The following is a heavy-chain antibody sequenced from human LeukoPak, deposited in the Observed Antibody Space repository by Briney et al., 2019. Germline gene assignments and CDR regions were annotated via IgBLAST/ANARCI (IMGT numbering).Heavy chain of an antibody. D-gene: IGHD2-15*01. J-gene: IGHJ3*01. V-gene: IGHV3-23*01. CDR2: VSGTGDKS. CDR1: GFTFSSYA. Sequence: PGGSLRLSCAASGFTFSSYAMSWVRQAPGKGLEWVSTVSGTGDKSYYADSVKGRFTISRDSSVNMMSLQMNSLRAEDTAVYYCSKSESPRGGCRGGSCYDAFDLWGQGTMVTVSS. CDR3: SKSESPRGGCRGGSCYDAFDL.